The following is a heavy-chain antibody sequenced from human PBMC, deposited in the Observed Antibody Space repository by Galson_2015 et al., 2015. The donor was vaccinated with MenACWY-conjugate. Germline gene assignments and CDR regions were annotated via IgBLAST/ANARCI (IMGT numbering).Heavy chain of an antibody. CDR1: GFTFSSYG. CDR2: ISFDGSKK. D-gene: IGHD6-25*01. V-gene: IGHV3-30*18. J-gene: IGHJ4*02. CDR3: AKFYSTGGGDY. Sequence: SLRLSCAASGFTFSSYGMHWVRQAPGEGLEWVAVISFDGSKKYYADSVKGRFTISRDNSNKKLYLQMNSLRAEDTAVYYCAKFYSTGGGDYWGQGTLVTVSS.